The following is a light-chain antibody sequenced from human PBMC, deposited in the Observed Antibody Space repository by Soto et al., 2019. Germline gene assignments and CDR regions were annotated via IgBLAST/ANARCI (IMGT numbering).Light chain of an antibody. CDR2: DAS. V-gene: IGKV1-5*01. Sequence: DIQMTQSPSTLSASVGDRVTITCRASRSISDYLAWYQQKPGKAPKLLIYDASNLESGVPSTFSGSGSGTEFTLTISSLQPDDFATYYCQQYNSYSFGQGTKVDIK. CDR3: QQYNSYS. CDR1: RSISDY. J-gene: IGKJ1*01.